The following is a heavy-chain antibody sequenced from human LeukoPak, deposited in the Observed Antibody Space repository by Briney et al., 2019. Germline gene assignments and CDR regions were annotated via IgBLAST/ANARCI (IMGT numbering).Heavy chain of an antibody. J-gene: IGHJ4*02. CDR2: TFYSGRN. V-gene: IGHV4-59*01. CDR3: ARLSAGRPFDD. CDR1: GGSISTNY. Sequence: KPSETLSLTCTVSGGSISTNYWSWIRQPPGKGLEWIGNTFYSGRNNYNPSLKSRVTMSVDTSKNQFSLKLSSVTAADTAVYYCARLSAGRPFDDWGQGTLVTVSS. D-gene: IGHD2-15*01.